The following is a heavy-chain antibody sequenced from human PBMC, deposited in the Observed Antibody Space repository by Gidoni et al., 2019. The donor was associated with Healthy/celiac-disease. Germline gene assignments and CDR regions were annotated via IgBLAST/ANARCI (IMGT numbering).Heavy chain of an antibody. CDR3: ARVQRRAFDI. Sequence: QVQLVESGGGVVQPGRSLRLSCAASGFTCSSYGMHWVRQAPGKGLEWVAVVWYDGSNKYYADSGKGRFTISRDNSKNTLYLQMNSLRAEDTAVYYCARVQRRAFDIWGQGTMVTVSS. CDR2: VWYDGSNK. J-gene: IGHJ3*02. CDR1: GFTCSSYG. V-gene: IGHV3-33*08.